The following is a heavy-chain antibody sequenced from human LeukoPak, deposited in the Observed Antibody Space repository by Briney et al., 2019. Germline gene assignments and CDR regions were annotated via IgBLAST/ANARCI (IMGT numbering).Heavy chain of an antibody. J-gene: IGHJ4*02. V-gene: IGHV1-18*01. CDR2: ISVDNGNT. D-gene: IGHD3-16*02. CDR1: AYTFTSHG. CDR3: ARGSWGEVSFNY. Sequence: ASVTVSSKAYAYTFTSHGITWERQAHGPGLEWMGSISVDNGNTNYAQKFQGRVTLTTDTSTSTSYMELRSLKSDDTAIYYCARGSWGEVSFNYWGQGTPVTVSS.